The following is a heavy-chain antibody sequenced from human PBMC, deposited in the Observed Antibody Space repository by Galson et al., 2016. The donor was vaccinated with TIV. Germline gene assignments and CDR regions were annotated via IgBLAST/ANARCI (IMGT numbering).Heavy chain of an antibody. D-gene: IGHD3-22*01. CDR1: GYTFNKYG. CDR3: TSDRGSMTMILVVDYYFGMDV. CDR2: ISAYSGDT. J-gene: IGHJ6*02. Sequence: SVKVSCKASGYTFNKYGVSWVRQAPGQGLEWMGWISAYSGDTNYAQKFQGRVTMTTDTYTSTAYMDLRSLRSDDTAVYYCTSDRGSMTMILVVDYYFGMDVWGQGTTVTVSS. V-gene: IGHV1-18*04.